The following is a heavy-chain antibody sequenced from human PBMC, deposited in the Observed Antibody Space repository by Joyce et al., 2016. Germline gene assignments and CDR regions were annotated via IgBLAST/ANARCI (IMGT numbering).Heavy chain of an antibody. J-gene: IGHJ4*02. CDR1: GLTLSNYG. V-gene: IGHV3-30*18. CDR2: ISYGGSYK. Sequence: QVQLVESGGGMVQPGRSLRLSCAASGLTLSNYGVHWVRQAAGKGLEWVACISYGGSYKYYADSVKGRFTISKDNSKNTVFLEKNSLRTEDTAVYYCAKILTATYSSGWFLDYWGQGTLVTVSS. CDR3: AKILTATYSSGWFLDY. D-gene: IGHD6-25*01.